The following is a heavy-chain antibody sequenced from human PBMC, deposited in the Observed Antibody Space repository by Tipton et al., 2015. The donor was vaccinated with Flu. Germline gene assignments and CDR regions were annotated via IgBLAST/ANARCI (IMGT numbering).Heavy chain of an antibody. CDR1: AFTFSDHY. J-gene: IGHJ4*02. Sequence: LSCAASAFTFSDHYMSWIRQAPGKGLEWISYITATGAGVSYADSVKGRFTISRDNAKDSVYLQMNSLRAEDTAVYYCARAHWGSSWSYYFDFWGPGTLVTVSS. V-gene: IGHV3-11*01. CDR3: ARAHWGSSWSYYFDF. D-gene: IGHD6-13*01. CDR2: ITATGAGV.